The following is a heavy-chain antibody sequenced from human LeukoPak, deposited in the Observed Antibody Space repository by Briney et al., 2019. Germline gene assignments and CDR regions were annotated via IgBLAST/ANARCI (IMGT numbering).Heavy chain of an antibody. CDR2: ISYSGST. CDR1: SGTTCCLH. Sequence: PSETLSFTASGSSGTTCCLHWGRHRQPPGKGLEWIGYISYSGSTSNNPSLKSRVTISVDTSKNQSSLKMTSVTAGDTAVYYLAIRPILVYVGGQGTVVTVSS. V-gene: IGHV4-59*11. CDR3: AIRPILVYV. D-gene: IGHD3-9*01. J-gene: IGHJ3*01.